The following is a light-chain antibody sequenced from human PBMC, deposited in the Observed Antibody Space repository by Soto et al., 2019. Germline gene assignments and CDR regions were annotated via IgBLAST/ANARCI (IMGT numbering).Light chain of an antibody. Sequence: QSALTQPASVSGSPGQSITISCTGPSNDVGGYNYVSWYQQHPGKAPKLIIYDVSNRPSGVSNRFSGSKSGNTASLTISGLQAEDEADYYCSSYTSSSTYVVFGGGTKLTVL. CDR3: SSYTSSSTYVV. CDR1: SNDVGGYNY. V-gene: IGLV2-14*01. J-gene: IGLJ2*01. CDR2: DVS.